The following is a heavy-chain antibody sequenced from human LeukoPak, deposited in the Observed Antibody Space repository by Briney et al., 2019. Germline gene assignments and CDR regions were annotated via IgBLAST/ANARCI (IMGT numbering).Heavy chain of an antibody. Sequence: PSETLSLTCTVSGGSISSNSYYWGWIRQPPGKGLGWIGSIYYSGSTYYSPSLKSRVTISVDTSKNHFSLKLTSVTAADTAVYYCARDLSRIHLWSNPYFDYWGQGTLVTVSS. V-gene: IGHV4-39*02. CDR1: GGSISSNSYY. CDR3: ARDLSRIHLWSNPYFDY. CDR2: IYYSGST. D-gene: IGHD5-18*01. J-gene: IGHJ4*02.